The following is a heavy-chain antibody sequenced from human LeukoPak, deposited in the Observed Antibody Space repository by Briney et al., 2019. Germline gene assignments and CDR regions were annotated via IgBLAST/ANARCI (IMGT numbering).Heavy chain of an antibody. CDR3: ARLMYRGTYSEVFDI. CDR2: IYPGDSDT. Sequence: GESLKIYCKGSGYRFTNYWIGWVRQMPGKGLEWMGIIYPGDSDTRYSPSFQGQVTISADKSISTAYLQWSSLKASDTAIYYCARLMYRGTYSEVFDIWGQGTMVTVSS. J-gene: IGHJ3*02. CDR1: GYRFTNYW. D-gene: IGHD1-26*01. V-gene: IGHV5-51*01.